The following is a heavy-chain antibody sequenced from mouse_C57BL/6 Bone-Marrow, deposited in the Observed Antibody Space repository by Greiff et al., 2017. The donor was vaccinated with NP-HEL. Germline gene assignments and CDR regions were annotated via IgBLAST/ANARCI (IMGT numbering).Heavy chain of an antibody. Sequence: QVQLQQSGAELVRPGASVTLSCKASGYTFTDYEMHWVKQTPVHGLEWIGAIDPETGGTAYNQKFKGKAILTADKSSSTAYMELRSLTSEDSAVYYCTRHYGSSYDWYFDVWGTGTTVTVSS. CDR1: GYTFTDYE. CDR3: TRHYGSSYDWYFDV. CDR2: IDPETGGT. V-gene: IGHV1-15*01. D-gene: IGHD1-1*01. J-gene: IGHJ1*03.